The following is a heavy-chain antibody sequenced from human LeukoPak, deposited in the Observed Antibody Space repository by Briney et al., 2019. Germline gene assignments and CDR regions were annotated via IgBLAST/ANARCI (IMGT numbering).Heavy chain of an antibody. Sequence: PGGSLRLSCAASGFTFSSYSMNWVRQAPGKGLEWVSSISSSSSCIYYADSVKGRFTISRDNAKNSLYLQMNSLRAEDTAVYYCARDGSFYYDSSGYPLEYWGQGTLVTVSS. CDR3: ARDGSFYYDSSGYPLEY. J-gene: IGHJ4*02. D-gene: IGHD3-22*01. CDR1: GFTFSSYS. V-gene: IGHV3-21*01. CDR2: ISSSSSCI.